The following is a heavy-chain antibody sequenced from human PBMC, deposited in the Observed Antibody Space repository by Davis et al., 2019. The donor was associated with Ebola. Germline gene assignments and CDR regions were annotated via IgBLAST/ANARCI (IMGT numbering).Heavy chain of an antibody. J-gene: IGHJ4*02. V-gene: IGHV3-30*02. D-gene: IGHD6-19*01. CDR2: IRYDEGVK. CDR1: GFSFRKYG. Sequence: GESLKISCVAAGFSFRKYGMHWVRQAPGKGLEWVAYIRYDEGVKSHADSVKGRFTISRDNSKNTLYLQMNSLRDEDTAVYYCAKGDNSGWYGFDYWGQGTLVTVFS. CDR3: AKGDNSGWYGFDY.